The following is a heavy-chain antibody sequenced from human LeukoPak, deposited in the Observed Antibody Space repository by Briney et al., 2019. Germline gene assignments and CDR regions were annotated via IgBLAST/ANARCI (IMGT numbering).Heavy chain of an antibody. D-gene: IGHD4-17*01. CDR1: GGTFSSYA. J-gene: IGHJ4*02. CDR3: AREMTTLTTPLGY. Sequence: SVKVSCKASGGTFSSYAISWVRQAPGQGLEWMGGIIPIFGTANYAQKFQGRVTITADESTSTAHMELSSLRSEDTAVYYCAREMTTLTTPLGYWGQGTLVTVSS. V-gene: IGHV1-69*01. CDR2: IIPIFGTA.